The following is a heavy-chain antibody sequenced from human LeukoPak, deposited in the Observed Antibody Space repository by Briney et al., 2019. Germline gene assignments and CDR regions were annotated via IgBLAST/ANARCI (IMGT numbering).Heavy chain of an antibody. CDR3: AKDLGQWLVEDY. CDR2: ISYDGSNK. J-gene: IGHJ4*02. CDR1: GFTFSSYG. V-gene: IGHV3-30*18. Sequence: GRSLRLSCAAPGFTFSSYGMHWVRQAPGKGLEWVAVISYDGSNKYYADSVKGRFTISRDNSKNTLYLQMNSLRAEDTAVYYCAKDLGQWLVEDYWGQGTLVTVSS. D-gene: IGHD6-19*01.